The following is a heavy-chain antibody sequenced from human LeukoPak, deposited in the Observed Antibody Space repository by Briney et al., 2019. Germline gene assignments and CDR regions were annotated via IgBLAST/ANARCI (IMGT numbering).Heavy chain of an antibody. CDR1: GDSVSSNSAA. D-gene: IGHD6-6*01. V-gene: IGHV6-1*01. CDR2: TYYRSKWYN. J-gene: IGHJ4*02. CDR3: VRGLGARPGVYFDY. Sequence: SQTLSLTSAISGDSVSSNSAAWNWIRQSPPRGLEWLGRTYYRSKWYNDYAVSVKSRITINPDTSKNQFSLQLNSVTPEDTAVYYCVRGLGARPGVYFDYWGQGTLVTVSS.